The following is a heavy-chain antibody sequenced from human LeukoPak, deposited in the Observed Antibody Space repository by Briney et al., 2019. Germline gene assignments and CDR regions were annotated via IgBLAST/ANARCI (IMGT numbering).Heavy chain of an antibody. CDR2: IYYSGST. V-gene: IGHV4-59*12. J-gene: IGHJ2*01. Sequence: SETLSLTCTVSGGSISSYYCSWIRQPPGKGLEWIGHIYYSGSTNYNPSLKSRVTISVDTSKNQFSLKLSSVTAADTAVYYCARKAPGTLDLWGRGALVTVSS. CDR3: ARKAPGTLDL. CDR1: GGSISSYY.